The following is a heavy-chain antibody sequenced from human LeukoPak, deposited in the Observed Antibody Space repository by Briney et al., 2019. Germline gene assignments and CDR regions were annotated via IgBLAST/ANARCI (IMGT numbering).Heavy chain of an antibody. V-gene: IGHV3-23*01. D-gene: IGHD6-13*01. CDR3: AKEEAHSNWPSDGFDI. Sequence: GGSLRLFCAASGFTFSSYAMTWVRQTPGKGLEWVSAISGGGDITSYADSVKGRFTISRDNSKNTLYLQMNSLRAEDTAVYSCAKEEAHSNWPSDGFDIWGQGTMVTVSS. CDR2: ISGGGDIT. CDR1: GFTFSSYA. J-gene: IGHJ3*02.